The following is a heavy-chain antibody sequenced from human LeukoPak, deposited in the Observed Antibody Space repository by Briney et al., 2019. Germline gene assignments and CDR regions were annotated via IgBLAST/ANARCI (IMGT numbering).Heavy chain of an antibody. Sequence: GGSLRLSCAASGFSFSSYYMSWVRQATDKGLEWVALINPDGSERYYVDSVKGRFTISRDNAKNSLFLQMNSLRVEDTAVYYCARESSWSFDNWGQGTLVAVSS. J-gene: IGHJ4*02. CDR1: GFSFSSYY. D-gene: IGHD6-13*01. CDR2: INPDGSER. V-gene: IGHV3-7*03. CDR3: ARESSWSFDN.